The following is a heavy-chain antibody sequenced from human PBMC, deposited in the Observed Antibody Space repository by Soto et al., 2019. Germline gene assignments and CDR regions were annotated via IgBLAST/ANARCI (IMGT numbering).Heavy chain of an antibody. D-gene: IGHD3-10*01. V-gene: IGHV3-74*01. J-gene: IGHJ4*02. Sequence: GSLRLSCAASGFPFSRSFMHWVRQAPGKGLVWVARVNTDGSATVYAGSVKGRFTISRGNVRNTVSLEMNDLRAEDTAVYFCVRDSGGFHRSLSFPFYFCGQGTLVTVSS. CDR1: GFPFSRSF. CDR2: VNTDGSAT. CDR3: VRDSGGFHRSLSFPFYF.